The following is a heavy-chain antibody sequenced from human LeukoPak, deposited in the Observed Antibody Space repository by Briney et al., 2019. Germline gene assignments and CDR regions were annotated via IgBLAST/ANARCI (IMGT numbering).Heavy chain of an antibody. V-gene: IGHV4-59*08. CDR3: ARDRSEGNNWVAPFDF. CDR1: GGSISGFF. CDR2: IYYTGST. D-gene: IGHD5-24*01. Sequence: PSETLSLTCTVSGGSISGFFWSWVRQPPGKGLEWIGYIYYTGSTSYNPSLKSRVTISVDTSKTQFSLKLSSVTAADTAMYYCARDRSEGNNWVAPFDFWGQGTMVTVSS. J-gene: IGHJ3*01.